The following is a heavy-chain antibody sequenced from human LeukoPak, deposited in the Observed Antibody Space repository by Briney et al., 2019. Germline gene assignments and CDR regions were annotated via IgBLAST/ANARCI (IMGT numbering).Heavy chain of an antibody. CDR1: GFTFDDYT. J-gene: IGHJ6*03. Sequence: PGGSLRLSCAASGFTFDDYTMHWVRQAPGKGLEWVSLISWDGGSTYYADSVKGRFTISRDNAKNSLYLQMNSLRAEDTAIYYCAGNQRYRSRKNYYYYMDVWGKGTTVTVSS. D-gene: IGHD6-13*01. CDR3: AGNQRYRSRKNYYYYMDV. CDR2: ISWDGGST. V-gene: IGHV3-43*01.